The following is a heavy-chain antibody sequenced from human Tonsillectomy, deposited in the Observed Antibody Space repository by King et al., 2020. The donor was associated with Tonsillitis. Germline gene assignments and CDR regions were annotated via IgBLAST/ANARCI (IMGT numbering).Heavy chain of an antibody. CDR3: ARSGAGMGNCFDY. D-gene: IGHD1-1*01. CDR2: IIPIIGIP. J-gene: IGHJ4*02. Sequence: QLVQSGAEVKKPGSSVKVSCKASGDTFSSYTISWVRQAPGQGLEWMGWIIPIIGIPNYAQKFQGRVTITADKSTSTAYMELSSLRSDDTAVYYCARSGAGMGNCFDYWGQGTLVTVSS. CDR1: GDTFSSYT. V-gene: IGHV1-69*02.